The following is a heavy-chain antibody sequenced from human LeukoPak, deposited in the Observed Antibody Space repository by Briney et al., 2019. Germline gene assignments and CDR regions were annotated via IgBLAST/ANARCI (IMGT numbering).Heavy chain of an antibody. V-gene: IGHV4-61*02. CDR1: GGSISSGSYY. J-gene: IGHJ1*01. Sequence: PSRTLSLTCTVSGGSISSGSYYWSWIRQPAGKGLEWIGRIYTSGSTNYNPSLKSRVTISVDTSKNQFSLKLSSVTAADTAVYYCAREPGYCSGGSCYSGHFQHWGQGTLVTVSS. CDR3: AREPGYCSGGSCYSGHFQH. CDR2: IYTSGST. D-gene: IGHD2-15*01.